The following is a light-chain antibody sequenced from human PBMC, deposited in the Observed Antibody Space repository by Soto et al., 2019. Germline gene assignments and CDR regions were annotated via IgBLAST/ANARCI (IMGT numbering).Light chain of an antibody. CDR2: DVS. CDR3: KQRNYWQVT. V-gene: IGKV3-11*01. CDR1: QSVSGY. J-gene: IGKJ5*01. Sequence: EVVLTQSPVTLSLAPGERATLSCRASQSVSGYLAWYQQKPGQAPRLLIYDVSNRATGIPARFSGSGSGTDFTLTISSLEPDDFAIYYCKQRNYWQVTFGQGTRLEIK.